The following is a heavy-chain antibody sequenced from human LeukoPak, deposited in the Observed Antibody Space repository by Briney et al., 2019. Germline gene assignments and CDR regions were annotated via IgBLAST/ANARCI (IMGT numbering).Heavy chain of an antibody. Sequence: ASVKVSCKASGYTFTGYYMHWVRQAPGQGLEWMGWINPKSGGTNYTQKFQGRVTITRDASISTAYMELSRLRSDDTAVYYCASPVAAGTWGFDYWGQGTLVTVSS. V-gene: IGHV1-2*02. J-gene: IGHJ4*02. CDR3: ASPVAAGTWGFDY. CDR1: GYTFTGYY. CDR2: INPKSGGT. D-gene: IGHD6-13*01.